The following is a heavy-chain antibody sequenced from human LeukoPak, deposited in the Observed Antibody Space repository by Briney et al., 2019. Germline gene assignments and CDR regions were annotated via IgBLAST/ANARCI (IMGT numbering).Heavy chain of an antibody. CDR1: GGSISSSSYY. V-gene: IGHV4-39*01. CDR2: IYYSGGT. CDR3: ARQGYDILTGYYYFDY. J-gene: IGHJ4*02. Sequence: SETLSLTCTVSGGSISSSSYYWGWIRQPPGKGLEWIGSIYYSGGTYYNPSLKSRVTISVDTSKNQFSLKLSSVTAADTAVYYCARQGYDILTGYYYFDYWGQGTLVTVSS. D-gene: IGHD3-9*01.